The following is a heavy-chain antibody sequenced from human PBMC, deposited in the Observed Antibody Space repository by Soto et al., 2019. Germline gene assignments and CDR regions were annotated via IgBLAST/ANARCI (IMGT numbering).Heavy chain of an antibody. CDR2: ISDNGHNP. CDR3: ARETYYDILTRSRDAFDI. J-gene: IGHJ3*02. CDR1: GFRFADYW. Sequence: GGSLRLSCEASGFRFADYWMDWVRQVPGKGLVWVSPISDNGHNPNYAASVKGRFTISRDNAKNTLYLQMNSLRAEDTAVYYCARETYYDILTRSRDAFDIWGQGTMVTVSS. D-gene: IGHD3-9*01. V-gene: IGHV3-74*01.